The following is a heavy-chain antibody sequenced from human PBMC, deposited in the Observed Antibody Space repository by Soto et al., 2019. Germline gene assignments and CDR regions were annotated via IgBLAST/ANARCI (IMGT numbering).Heavy chain of an antibody. J-gene: IGHJ4*02. CDR1: GYTFTNFG. CDR2: TIPILDVA. CDR3: ARDSPIGSTYSGYDAIAS. D-gene: IGHD5-12*01. Sequence: SVKVSCKASGYTFTNFGISWVRQAPGQGLEWMGRTIPILDVADYAQDFQGRVTITADKSTSTAYMELTSLTSKDTAVYYCARDSPIGSTYSGYDAIASWGQGTLVTVSS. V-gene: IGHV1-69*04.